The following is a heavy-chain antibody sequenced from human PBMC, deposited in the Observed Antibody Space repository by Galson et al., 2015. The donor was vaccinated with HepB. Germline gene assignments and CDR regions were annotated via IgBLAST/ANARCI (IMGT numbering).Heavy chain of an antibody. V-gene: IGHV3-23*01. J-gene: IGHJ4*02. Sequence: SLRLSCAASGFTFSSYAMSWVRQAPGKGLEWVSAISGSGGSTYYADSVKGRFTISRDNSKNTLYLQMNSLRAEDTAVYYCAKASYYYDSSGYSLDYWGQGTLVTVSS. CDR1: GFTFSSYA. CDR2: ISGSGGST. D-gene: IGHD3-22*01. CDR3: AKASYYYDSSGYSLDY.